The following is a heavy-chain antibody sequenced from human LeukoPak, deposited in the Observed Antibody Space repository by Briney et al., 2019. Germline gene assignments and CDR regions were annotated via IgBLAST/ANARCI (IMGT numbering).Heavy chain of an antibody. CDR3: ARGYTYGYNYYMDV. D-gene: IGHD5-18*01. V-gene: IGHV4-59*01. Sequence: SETLSLTCTVSGGSTSSYYWSWIRQPPGKGLEWIGYIYYSGSTNYNPSLKSRVTISVDTSKNQFSLKLSSVTAADTAVYYCARGYTYGYNYYMDVWGNGTTVTVSS. CDR2: IYYSGST. J-gene: IGHJ6*03. CDR1: GGSTSSYY.